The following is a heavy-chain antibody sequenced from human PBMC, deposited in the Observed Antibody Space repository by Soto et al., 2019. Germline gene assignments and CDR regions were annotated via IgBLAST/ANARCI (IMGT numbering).Heavy chain of an antibody. CDR1: GFTFSSYG. Sequence: QVQLVESGGGVVQLGRSLRLSCAASGFTFSSYGMHWVRQAPGKGLEWVAVIWYDGSNKYYADSVKGRFTISRDNSKNTLYLQMNSLRAEDTAVYYCARDPPFGGIAVARGGDYWGQGTWSPSPQ. J-gene: IGHJ4*02. D-gene: IGHD6-19*01. CDR3: ARDPPFGGIAVARGGDY. CDR2: IWYDGSNK. V-gene: IGHV3-33*01.